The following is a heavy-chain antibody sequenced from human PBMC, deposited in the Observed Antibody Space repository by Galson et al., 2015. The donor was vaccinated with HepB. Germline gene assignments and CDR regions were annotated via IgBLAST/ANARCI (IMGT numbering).Heavy chain of an antibody. CDR1: GFAFSSYG. CDR2: IWYDGSNK. Sequence: SLRLSCAASGFAFSSYGMHWVRQAPGKGLEWVAVIWYDGSNKYYADSVKGRFPISRDNSKNTLYLQMNSLRAEDTAVYYCASTGRVATYYFDYWGQGTLVTVSS. V-gene: IGHV3-33*01. J-gene: IGHJ4*02. CDR3: ASTGRVATYYFDY. D-gene: IGHD5-12*01.